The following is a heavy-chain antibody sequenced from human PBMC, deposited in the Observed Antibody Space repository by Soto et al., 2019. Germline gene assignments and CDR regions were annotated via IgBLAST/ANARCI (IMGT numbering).Heavy chain of an antibody. D-gene: IGHD3-9*01. CDR2: ISPSGTS. CDR1: GGFISSSHW. V-gene: IGHV4-4*02. Sequence: QVQLQESGPGLVKPSGTLSLTCAVSGGFISSSHWWTWVRQSPGKGLEYIGEISPSGTSNSNPSLESRVTLSVDKSKNHLSLTLTSVTAADAAVYYFARVVLTITRGAFDAWGQGTLVIVSS. CDR3: ARVVLTITRGAFDA. J-gene: IGHJ3*01.